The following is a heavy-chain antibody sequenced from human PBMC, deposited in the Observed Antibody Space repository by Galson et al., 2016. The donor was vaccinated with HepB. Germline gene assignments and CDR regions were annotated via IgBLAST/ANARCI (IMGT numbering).Heavy chain of an antibody. Sequence: SLRLSCAVSGISVSSYAMNWVRQAPGKGLEWVSRISGGGVNTYYADSVEGRFTISRDNSKNTVYLQMNSLRVEDTALYYCAKGSYRNGSAVNWFGPWGQGSLVTVS. J-gene: IGHJ5*02. V-gene: IGHV3-23*01. CDR1: GISVSSYA. D-gene: IGHD6-19*01. CDR2: ISGGGVNT. CDR3: AKGSYRNGSAVNWFGP.